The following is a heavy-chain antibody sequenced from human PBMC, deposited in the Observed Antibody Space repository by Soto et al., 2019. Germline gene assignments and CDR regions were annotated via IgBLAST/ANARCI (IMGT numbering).Heavy chain of an antibody. CDR1: GFSLSNARMG. J-gene: IGHJ5*02. Sequence: VTLKESGPVLVKPTETLTLTCTVSGFSLSNARMGVSWIRQPPGKALEWVAHIFSNDEKTYSTAPKSRLTISKDTSKSRVVPTMTNMDPVDTATYYCARMWADNWFDPWGQGTLVTVSS. CDR3: ARMWADNWFDP. D-gene: IGHD1-26*01. CDR2: IFSNDEK. V-gene: IGHV2-26*01.